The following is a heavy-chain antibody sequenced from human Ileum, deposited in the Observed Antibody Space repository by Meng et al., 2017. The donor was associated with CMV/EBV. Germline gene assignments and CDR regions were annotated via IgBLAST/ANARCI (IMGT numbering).Heavy chain of an antibody. D-gene: IGHD4-11*01. J-gene: IGHJ4*02. V-gene: IGHV3-30*02. CDR3: AREGFSNFDY. CDR2: IGSDGSIK. Sequence: GGSLRLSCEASGFTFSTYAMHWVRQAPGKGLEWVAFIGSDGSIKRYSDSVKGRFNISRDNSKNTLWLQMHSLRPEDTALYYCAREGFSNFDYWGQGTLVTVSS. CDR1: GFTFSTYA.